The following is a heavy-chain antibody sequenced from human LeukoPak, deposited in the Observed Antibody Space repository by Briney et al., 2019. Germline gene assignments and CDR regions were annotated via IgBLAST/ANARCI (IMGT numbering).Heavy chain of an antibody. Sequence: GASVKVSCKASGYTFTSYGISWVRQAPGQGLEWMGWISAYNGNTNYAQKFQGRVTMTTDTSTSTAYMELRSLRSDDTAVYYCARDIRIVVVPGAPLGFDPWGQGTLVTVSS. D-gene: IGHD2-2*01. J-gene: IGHJ5*02. CDR1: GYTFTSYG. CDR3: ARDIRIVVVPGAPLGFDP. CDR2: ISAYNGNT. V-gene: IGHV1-18*01.